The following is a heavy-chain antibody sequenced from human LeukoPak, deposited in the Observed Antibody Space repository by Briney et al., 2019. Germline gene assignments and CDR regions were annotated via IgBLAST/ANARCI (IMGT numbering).Heavy chain of an antibody. CDR2: TYYRSKWYN. J-gene: IGHJ5*02. D-gene: IGHD3-3*01. CDR3: ARDIYDFWTNGGWFDP. CDR1: GDSVSSNSAA. Sequence: SQTLSLTCAISGDSVSSNSAAWNWIRQSPSRGLEWLGRTYYRSKWYNDYAVSVKSRITINPDTSKNQFSPQLNSVTPEDTAVYYCARDIYDFWTNGGWFDPWGQGTLVTVSS. V-gene: IGHV6-1*01.